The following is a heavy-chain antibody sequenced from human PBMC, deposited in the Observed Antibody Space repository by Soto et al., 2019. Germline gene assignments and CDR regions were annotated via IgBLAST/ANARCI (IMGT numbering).Heavy chain of an antibody. CDR3: ARAGELPYYYYGMDV. CDR2: VSGYNGNT. V-gene: IGHV1-18*01. Sequence: QVQLVQSGGEVKKPGASVKVSCKASGYTFTTSGVSWVRQAPGQGLEWMGWVSGYNGNTKYEEKFQDRVTVTTETETSTAYLESRSLTTDDTSVYYCARAGELPYYYYGMDVWGQGTTVIVSS. J-gene: IGHJ6*02. CDR1: GYTFTTSG. D-gene: IGHD1-7*01.